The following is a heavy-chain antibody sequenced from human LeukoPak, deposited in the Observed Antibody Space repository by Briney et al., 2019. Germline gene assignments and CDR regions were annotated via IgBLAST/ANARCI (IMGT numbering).Heavy chain of an antibody. V-gene: IGHV4-39*01. CDR2: SYYSGST. J-gene: IGHJ2*01. Sequence: PSETLSLTCTVSGGSITSSSYYWVWIRQPPGKGLQWIGSSYYSGSTYYNPSLKSRVTISVDTSKIQFSLKLSSVTAADTAVYYCAAYSGSYYGDRYFDLWGRGTLVTVSS. D-gene: IGHD1-26*01. CDR3: AAYSGSYYGDRYFDL. CDR1: GGSITSSSYY.